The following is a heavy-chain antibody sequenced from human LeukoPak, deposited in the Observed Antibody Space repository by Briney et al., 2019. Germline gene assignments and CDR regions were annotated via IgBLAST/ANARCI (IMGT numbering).Heavy chain of an antibody. J-gene: IGHJ4*02. D-gene: IGHD1-26*01. CDR2: FDPEDGET. CDR1: GYTLTGLS. V-gene: IGHV1-24*01. Sequence: ASVKVSCKVSGYTLTGLSMHWVRQAPGKGLEWMGGFDPEDGETIYAQKFQGRVTMTEDTSTDTASLELSRLRSEDTAVYYCATYQWELLLSYYFDYWSQGTLVTVSS. CDR3: ATYQWELLLSYYFDY.